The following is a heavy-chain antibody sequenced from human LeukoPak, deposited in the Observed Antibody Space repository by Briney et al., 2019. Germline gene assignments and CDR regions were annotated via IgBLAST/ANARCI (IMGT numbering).Heavy chain of an antibody. CDR2: IYHSGST. D-gene: IGHD2-21*01. J-gene: IGHJ6*02. Sequence: GTLSLTCAVSGGSISSNNWWGWVRQPPGKGLEWIGEIYHSGSTNYNPSLKSRVTISVDTSKNQFSLKLSSVTAADTAVYYCARELAVIYYYYYGMDVWDQGTTVTVSS. V-gene: IGHV4-4*02. CDR3: ARELAVIYYYYYGMDV. CDR1: GGSISSNNW.